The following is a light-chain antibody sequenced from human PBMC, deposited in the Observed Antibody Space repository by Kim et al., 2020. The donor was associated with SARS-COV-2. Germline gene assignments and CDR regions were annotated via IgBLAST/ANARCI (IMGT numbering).Light chain of an antibody. CDR3: QQYHRWPYT. J-gene: IGKJ2*01. V-gene: IGKV3-15*01. CDR1: QSIYRN. Sequence: SGSRGERVTLPWRASQSIYRNLAWYQQKLGHSPRLLSYAASSRAAGIPARFSASGSGTDFTLTISSLESEDFAVYYCQQYHRWPYTFGQGTKLEI. CDR2: AAS.